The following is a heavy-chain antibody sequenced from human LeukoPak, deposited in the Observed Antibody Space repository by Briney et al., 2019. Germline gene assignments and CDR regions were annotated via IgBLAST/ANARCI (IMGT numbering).Heavy chain of an antibody. CDR3: ARGSYYDFWSGLDY. CDR1: GFTFSSYA. D-gene: IGHD3-3*01. V-gene: IGHV3-23*01. J-gene: IGHJ4*02. CDR2: ISGSGGST. Sequence: GGSLRLSCAASGFTFSSYAMNWVRQAPGKGLKWVSAISGSGGSTYYADSVKGRFTISRDNSKNTLYLQMNSLRAEDTAVYYCARGSYYDFWSGLDYWGQGTLVTVSS.